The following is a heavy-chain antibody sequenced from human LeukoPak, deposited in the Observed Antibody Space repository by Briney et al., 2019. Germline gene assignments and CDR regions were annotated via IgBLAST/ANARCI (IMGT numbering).Heavy chain of an antibody. V-gene: IGHV3-74*01. CDR3: ARAYYYDSSGYFWAGY. CDR1: GFTFSSYW. D-gene: IGHD3-22*01. Sequence: PGGSLRLSCAASGFTFSSYWMHWVRQAPGKGLVWVSRINSDDTSTAYADSVKGRFTISRDNAKNALYLQMNSLRAEDTAVYYCARAYYYDSSGYFWAGYWGQGTLVTVSS. J-gene: IGHJ4*02. CDR2: INSDDTST.